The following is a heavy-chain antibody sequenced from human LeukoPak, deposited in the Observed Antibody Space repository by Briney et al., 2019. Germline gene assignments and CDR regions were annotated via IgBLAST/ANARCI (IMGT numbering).Heavy chain of an antibody. J-gene: IGHJ4*02. V-gene: IGHV3-30-3*01. CDR1: GFRFSDYA. Sequence: PGGSLRLPCAASGFRFSDYAFHWLRQAPGKGLEWVAVISSDGGQKYYADSLKGRFTISRDNSKNTLYLQMNSLRAEDTAVYYCAKDSSSSVRYFDYWGQGTLVTVSS. CDR3: AKDSSSSVRYFDY. D-gene: IGHD6-6*01. CDR2: ISSDGGQK.